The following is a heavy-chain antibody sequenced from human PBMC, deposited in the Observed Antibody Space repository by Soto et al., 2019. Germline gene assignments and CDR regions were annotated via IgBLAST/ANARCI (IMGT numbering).Heavy chain of an antibody. CDR3: ARDLDYGSAFDI. V-gene: IGHV4-59*01. J-gene: IGHJ3*02. CDR2: IYYSGST. D-gene: IGHD4-17*01. Sequence: PSETLSLTCTFSGCSISSYYWSLIRQPPGKGLEWIGYIYYSGSTNYNPSLKSRVTISVDTSKNQFSLKLSSVTAADTAVYYCARDLDYGSAFDIWGQGTMVTVSS. CDR1: GCSISSYY.